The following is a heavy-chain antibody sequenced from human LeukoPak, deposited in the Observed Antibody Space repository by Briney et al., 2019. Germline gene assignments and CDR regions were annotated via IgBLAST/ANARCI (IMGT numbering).Heavy chain of an antibody. CDR2: ISAYNGNT. Sequence: ASVKVSCKASGYTFTSYCISWVRQAPGQGLEWMGWISAYNGNTNYAQKLHGRVTMTTDTSTSTAYMELRSLRSAGTAVYYCARDRWDRSGAEPFDYWGQGTLVTVSS. D-gene: IGHD3-22*01. V-gene: IGHV1-18*04. CDR3: ARDRWDRSGAEPFDY. J-gene: IGHJ4*02. CDR1: GYTFTSYC.